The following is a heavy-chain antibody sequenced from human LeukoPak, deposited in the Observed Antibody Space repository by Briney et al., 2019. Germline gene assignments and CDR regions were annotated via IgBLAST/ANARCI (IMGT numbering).Heavy chain of an antibody. Sequence: SPSPSLTCTVSGASVSRGGYYWSWIRQPPGKGLEWIGYIYYSGSTYYNPSLKSRVTISVDTSKNQFSLKLSSVTAADTAVYYCARDHVLLWFGELYSYGMDVWGKGTTVTVSS. V-gene: IGHV4-30-4*01. CDR3: ARDHVLLWFGELYSYGMDV. CDR2: IYYSGST. CDR1: GASVSRGGYY. D-gene: IGHD3-10*01. J-gene: IGHJ6*04.